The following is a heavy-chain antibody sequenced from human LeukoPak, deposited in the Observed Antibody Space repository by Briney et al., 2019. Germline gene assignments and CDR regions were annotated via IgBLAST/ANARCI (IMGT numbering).Heavy chain of an antibody. CDR3: AREKRSSGWYHY. V-gene: IGHV1-2*02. J-gene: IGHJ4*02. CDR2: INPNSGGT. CDR1: GYTFTGYY. Sequence: ASVKVSCKASGYTFTGYYMHWVRQAPGQGLEWMGWINPNSGGTNYAQKFQGRVTMTRDTSISAAYMELSRLRSDDTAVYYCAREKRSSGWYHYWGQGTLVTVSS. D-gene: IGHD6-19*01.